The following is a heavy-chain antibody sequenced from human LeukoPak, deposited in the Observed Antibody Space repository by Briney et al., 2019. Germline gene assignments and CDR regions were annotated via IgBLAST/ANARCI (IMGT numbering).Heavy chain of an antibody. CDR1: GGSISSYY. Sequence: PSETLSLTCTVSGGSISSYYWSWIRLPPGKGLEWIGYVYYMGSTNYNPSLKGRVTISVDTSRNQFSLILSSVTAADTAVYYCARGRIGYSYGFIDYWGQGTLVTVSS. CDR3: ARGRIGYSYGFIDY. D-gene: IGHD5-18*01. CDR2: VYYMGST. J-gene: IGHJ4*02. V-gene: IGHV4-59*01.